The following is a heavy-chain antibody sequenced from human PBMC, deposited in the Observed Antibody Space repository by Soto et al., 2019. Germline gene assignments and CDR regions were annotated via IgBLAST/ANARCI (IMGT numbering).Heavy chain of an antibody. CDR1: GFTFSSYW. CDR3: ARVVGKLELRHNPHYYYYYGMDV. V-gene: IGHV3-74*01. J-gene: IGHJ6*02. CDR2: INSDGSST. D-gene: IGHD1-7*01. Sequence: PGGSLRLSCAASGFTFSSYWMHWVRQAPGKGLVWVSRINSDGSSTSYADSVKDRFTISGDNAKNTLYLQMNSLRAEDTAVYYCARVVGKLELRHNPHYYYYYGMDVWGRGTTVTVSS.